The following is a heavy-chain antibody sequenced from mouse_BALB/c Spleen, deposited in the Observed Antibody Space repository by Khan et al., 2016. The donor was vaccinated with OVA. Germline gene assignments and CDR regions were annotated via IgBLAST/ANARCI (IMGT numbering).Heavy chain of an antibody. CDR2: ISYDGSN. V-gene: IGHV3-6*02. J-gene: IGHJ1*01. CDR1: GYSITGGYS. CDR3: ARGGVVVPYWYFDV. D-gene: IGHD1-1*01. Sequence: VQLKESGPGLVKPSQSLSLTCSVTGYSITGGYSWSWIRQFPGNKLEWMGYISYDGSNNYNPSLKNRISITRDTSKNQFFLKLNSVTTEDTATYYCARGGVVVPYWYFDVWGAGTTVTVSS.